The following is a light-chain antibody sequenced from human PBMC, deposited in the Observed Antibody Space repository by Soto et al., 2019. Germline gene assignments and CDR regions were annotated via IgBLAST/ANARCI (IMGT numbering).Light chain of an antibody. Sequence: QSVLTQPPSVSGTPGQRVTISCSGSSSNVAINPVNRYQHLPGAAPRLLIYETDRRSSGVPDRFSASKSGTSASLAISGLTSEDEADYYCEAWDETLDGLYVFGTGTKVTVL. J-gene: IGLJ1*01. CDR1: SSNVAINP. CDR3: EAWDETLDGLYV. CDR2: ETD. V-gene: IGLV1-44*01.